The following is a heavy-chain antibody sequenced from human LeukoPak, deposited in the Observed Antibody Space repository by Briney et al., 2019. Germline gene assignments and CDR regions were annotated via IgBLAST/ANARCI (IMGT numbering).Heavy chain of an antibody. D-gene: IGHD6-25*01. CDR3: AREIITAGYYYYYMDV. CDR1: GGSVSSGNYD. Sequence: SETLSLTCTVSGGSVSSGNYDWSWIRQPPGEGLEWIGYIFYSGSTKYNPSLKSRVTISVDTSKNQFSLKVSSVTAADTAVYYCAREIITAGYYYYYMDVWGKGTTVTVSS. CDR2: IFYSGST. V-gene: IGHV4-61*01. J-gene: IGHJ6*03.